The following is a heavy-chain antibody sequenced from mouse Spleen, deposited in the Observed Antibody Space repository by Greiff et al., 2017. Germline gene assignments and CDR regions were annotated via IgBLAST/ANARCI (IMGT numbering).Heavy chain of an antibody. CDR3: AKNYYGYDEGDWFAY. D-gene: IGHD2-2*01. CDR2: IWRGGST. V-gene: IGHV2-5-1*01. Sequence: VMLVESGPSLVQPSQSLSITCTVSGFSLTSYGVHWVRQSPGKGLEWLGVIWRGGSTDYNAAFMSRRSITKDNSKSQVFFKRNSQQADDTAIYYCAKNYYGYDEGDWFAYWGQGTLVTVSA. CDR1: GFSLTSYG. J-gene: IGHJ3*01.